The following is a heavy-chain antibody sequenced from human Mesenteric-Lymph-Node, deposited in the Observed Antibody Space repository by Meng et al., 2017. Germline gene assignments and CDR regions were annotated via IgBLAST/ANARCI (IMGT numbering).Heavy chain of an antibody. CDR2: INHSGST. J-gene: IGHJ4*02. V-gene: IGHV4-30-4*01. D-gene: IGHD2/OR15-2a*01. CDR3: ARGFLSFVRVFDY. Sequence: QAQLQESGPGLVKPSQTLSLTCSVSGGSISSGDSYWSWIRQPPGKGLEWIGEINHSGSTNYNPSLKSRVTISVDTSKNQFSLKLSSVTAADTAVYYCARGFLSFVRVFDYWGQGTLVTVSS. CDR1: GGSISSGDSY.